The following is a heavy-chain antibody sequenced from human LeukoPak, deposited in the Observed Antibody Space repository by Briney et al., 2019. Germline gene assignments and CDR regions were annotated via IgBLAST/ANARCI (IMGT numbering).Heavy chain of an antibody. CDR3: ASRWSGSYYF. J-gene: IGHJ4*02. Sequence: SETLSLTCTVSGGSISSSSYYWGWIRQPPGKGLEWIGSIYYSGSTYYNPSLKSRVTISLDTSKNQFSLKLSSVTAADTAVYYCASRWSGSYYFWGQGTLVTVSS. CDR1: GGSISSSSYY. V-gene: IGHV4-39*01. D-gene: IGHD1-26*01. CDR2: IYYSGST.